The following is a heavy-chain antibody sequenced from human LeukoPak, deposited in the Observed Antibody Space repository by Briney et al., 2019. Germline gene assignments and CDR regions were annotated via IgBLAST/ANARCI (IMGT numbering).Heavy chain of an antibody. CDR2: ISGSGGST. CDR3: AKDSDDGSIVVVVTYFNH. Sequence: GGSLRLSCAASGFTFSSYGMSWVRQAPGKGLEWVSAISGSGGSTYYADSVKGRFTISRDNSKNTLYLQMNSLRVEDTAVYYCAKDSDDGSIVVVVTYFNHWGQGTLVTVSS. J-gene: IGHJ4*02. CDR1: GFTFSSYG. V-gene: IGHV3-23*01. D-gene: IGHD2-15*01.